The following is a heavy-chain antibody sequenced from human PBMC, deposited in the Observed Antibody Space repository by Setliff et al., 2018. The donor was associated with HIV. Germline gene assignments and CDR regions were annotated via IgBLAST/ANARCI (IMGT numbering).Heavy chain of an antibody. D-gene: IGHD6-19*01. CDR2: IYYSGST. CDR3: ARLRREEQWLVRGWFDP. J-gene: IGHJ5*02. Sequence: SETLSLTCAVYGESFSGYYWSWIRQPPGKGLEWIGSIYYSGSTYYNPSLKSRVTISVDTSKNQFSLKLSSVTAADTAVYYCARLRREEQWLVRGWFDPWGQGTLVTVSS. CDR1: GESFSGYY. V-gene: IGHV4-34*01.